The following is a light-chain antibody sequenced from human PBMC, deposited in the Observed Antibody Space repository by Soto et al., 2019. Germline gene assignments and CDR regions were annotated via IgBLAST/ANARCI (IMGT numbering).Light chain of an antibody. CDR1: SSDVGSYNL. CDR2: EVS. CDR3: CSYAGSSTYYV. J-gene: IGLJ1*01. Sequence: QSALTPPASVSWSPGQSITISCTGTSSDVGSYNLVSWYQQHPGKAPKLMIYEVSKRPSGVSNRFSGSKSGNTASLTISGLQAEDEADYYCCSYAGSSTYYVLGTGTKVTVL. V-gene: IGLV2-23*02.